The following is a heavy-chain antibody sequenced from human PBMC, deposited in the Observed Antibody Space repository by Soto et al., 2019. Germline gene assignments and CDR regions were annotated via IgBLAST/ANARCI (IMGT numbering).Heavy chain of an antibody. Sequence: ASVKVSCKASGFTFSNSAVRWVRQSRGQRLEWMGWIVVGSGHPNLAQKFQDRVTLTRDMSTGTAYMELSSLRSEDTAVYYCAADVIAVAGDFDHWGQGTRSPSPQ. D-gene: IGHD6-19*01. CDR2: IVVGSGHP. V-gene: IGHV1-58*01. J-gene: IGHJ4*02. CDR1: GFTFSNSA. CDR3: AADVIAVAGDFDH.